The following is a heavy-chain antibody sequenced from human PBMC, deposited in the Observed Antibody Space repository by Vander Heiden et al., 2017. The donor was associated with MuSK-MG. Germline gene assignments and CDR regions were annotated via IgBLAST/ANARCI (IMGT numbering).Heavy chain of an antibody. D-gene: IGHD6-19*01. Sequence: QVQLQQWGAGLLKPSETLSLTCAVYGGSFSGYYWSWIRQPPGKGLEWIGEINHSGRTNYNPSLKSRVTISVDTSKNQFSLKLSSVTAADTAVYYCASVLAVANYYYYGMDVWGQGTTVTVSS. J-gene: IGHJ6*02. V-gene: IGHV4-34*01. CDR1: GGSFSGYY. CDR3: ASVLAVANYYYYGMDV. CDR2: INHSGRT.